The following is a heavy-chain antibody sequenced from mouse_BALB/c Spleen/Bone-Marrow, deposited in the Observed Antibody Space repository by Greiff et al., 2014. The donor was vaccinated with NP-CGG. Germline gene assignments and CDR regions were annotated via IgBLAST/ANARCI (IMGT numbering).Heavy chain of an antibody. V-gene: IGHV1S132*01. CDR1: GYTFASYW. CDR3: ASRDSSGYVPDY. D-gene: IGHD3-2*01. CDR2: IFPGTGTT. J-gene: IGHJ2*01. Sequence: LQESGAELVKPGASVKLSCKTSGYTFASYWIQWVKQRPGQGLGWIGEIFPGTGTTYYNEKFKGKATLTIDTSSSTAYMQLSSRTAEDAAVYFYASRDSSGYVPDYWGQGTTLTVSS.